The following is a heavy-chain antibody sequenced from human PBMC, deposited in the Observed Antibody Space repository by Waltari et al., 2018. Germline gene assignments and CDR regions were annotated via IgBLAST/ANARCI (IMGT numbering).Heavy chain of an antibody. Sequence: QVQLQESGPGLVKPSETLSLTCPVSGGSISSYYWRWIRQPPGKGMEWIGYIYYSGSTNYNPSLKSRVTISVDTSKNQFSLKLSSVTAADTAVYYCARVPYYDILTGYYTGRYFDYWGQGTLVTVSS. J-gene: IGHJ4*02. CDR1: GGSISSYY. D-gene: IGHD3-9*01. V-gene: IGHV4-59*12. CDR3: ARVPYYDILTGYYTGRYFDY. CDR2: IYYSGST.